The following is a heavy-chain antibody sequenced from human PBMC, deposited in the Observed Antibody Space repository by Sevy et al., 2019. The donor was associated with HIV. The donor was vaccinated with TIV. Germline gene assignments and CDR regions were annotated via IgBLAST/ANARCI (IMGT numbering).Heavy chain of an antibody. J-gene: IGHJ6*03. CDR2: IYYSGST. D-gene: IGHD6-13*01. CDR3: ARETRQAAGLFDYYYYYYMDV. Sequence: SETLSLTCTVSGGSISSYYWSWIRQPPGKGLEWIGYIYYSGSTNYNPSLKSRVTISVDTSKNQFSLKPSSVTAADTAVYYCARETRQAAGLFDYYYYYYMDVWGKGTTVTVSS. V-gene: IGHV4-59*01. CDR1: GGSISSYY.